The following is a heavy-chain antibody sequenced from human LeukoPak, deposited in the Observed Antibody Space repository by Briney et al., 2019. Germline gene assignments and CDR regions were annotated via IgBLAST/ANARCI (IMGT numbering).Heavy chain of an antibody. CDR2: INPSGGST. Sequence: ASVKVSCKASGYTFTSYYMHWVRQAPGQGLEWMGIINPSGGSTSYAQKFQGRVTMTRDTSTSTVYMELSSLRSEDTAAYYCARGISSQLMVRGAHIDYWGQGTLVTVSS. CDR3: ARGISSQLMVRGAHIDY. CDR1: GYTFTSYY. D-gene: IGHD3-10*01. V-gene: IGHV1-46*01. J-gene: IGHJ4*02.